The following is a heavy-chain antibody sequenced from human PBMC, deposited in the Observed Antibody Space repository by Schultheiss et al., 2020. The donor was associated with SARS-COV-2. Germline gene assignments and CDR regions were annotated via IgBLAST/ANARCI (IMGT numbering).Heavy chain of an antibody. J-gene: IGHJ6*02. V-gene: IGHV4-4*02. D-gene: IGHD2-2*01. CDR1: GGSISSSNW. CDR3: ASVLSLGYCSSTSCYAPYYYGMDV. Sequence: SETLSLTCAVSGGSISSSNWWSWVRQPPGKGLEWIGEIYHSGSTNYNPSLKSRVTISVDTSKNQFSLKLSSVTAADTAVYYCASVLSLGYCSSTSCYAPYYYGMDVWGQGTTVTVSS. CDR2: IYHSGST.